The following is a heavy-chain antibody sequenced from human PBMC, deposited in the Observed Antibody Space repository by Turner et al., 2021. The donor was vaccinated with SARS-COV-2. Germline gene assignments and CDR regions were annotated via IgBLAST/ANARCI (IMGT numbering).Heavy chain of an antibody. V-gene: IGHV3-74*01. D-gene: IGHD3-10*01. CDR1: GFNFRSNW. Sequence: EVQLVESGGGLVQPRGSLRLSCVVSGFNFRSNWMHWVRQAPGKGLVWVSRINSDGSTIDFADSVKGRFTVSRDNAKNTLYLQMNSLRAEDTALYYCATAESDYWGQGTLVTVSS. J-gene: IGHJ4*02. CDR3: ATAESDY. CDR2: INSDGSTI.